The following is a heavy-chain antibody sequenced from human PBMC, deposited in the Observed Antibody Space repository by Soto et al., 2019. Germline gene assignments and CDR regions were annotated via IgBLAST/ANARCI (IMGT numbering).Heavy chain of an antibody. CDR2: IYYSGST. CDR3: ARDKVFFFQAEDGIRDTVPVSAFLLNRSSDL. Sequence: KGLEWIGYIYYSGSTNYNPSLKSRVTISVDTSKNQFSLKLSSVTAADTAVYYCARDKVFFFQAEDGIRDTVPVSAFLLNRSSDL. V-gene: IGHV4-59*01. J-gene: IGHJ2*01. D-gene: IGHD2-15*01.